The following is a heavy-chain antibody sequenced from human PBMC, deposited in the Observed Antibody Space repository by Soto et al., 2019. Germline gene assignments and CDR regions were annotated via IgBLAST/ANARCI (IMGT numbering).Heavy chain of an antibody. J-gene: IGHJ5*02. Sequence: PVVSLRLSCAASVITSSSYWIHWVLQAPGKGLVWVSRINGDETDSGYADSVKGRFTISRDNAKNTLYLQMNSLRAQETAVYYRAREATGFSNWFDPWGQGTLVTVS. V-gene: IGHV3-74*01. D-gene: IGHD3-3*01. CDR1: VITSSSYW. CDR2: INGDETDS. CDR3: AREATGFSNWFDP.